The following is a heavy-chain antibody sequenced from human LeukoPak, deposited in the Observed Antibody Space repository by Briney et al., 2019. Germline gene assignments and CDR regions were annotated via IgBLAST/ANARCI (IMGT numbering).Heavy chain of an antibody. CDR2: ISSNGGST. D-gene: IGHD1-26*01. V-gene: IGHV3-64*01. CDR1: GFTFSSYA. Sequence: GGSLRLSCAASGFTFSSYAMHWVRQAPGKGLEYASTISSNGGSTYYANSVKGRFTISRDNSKNTLYLQMGSLRAEDMAGYYCARDGRGRYSGSYGGLDYWGQGTLVSDCS. CDR3: ARDGRGRYSGSYGGLDY. J-gene: IGHJ4*02.